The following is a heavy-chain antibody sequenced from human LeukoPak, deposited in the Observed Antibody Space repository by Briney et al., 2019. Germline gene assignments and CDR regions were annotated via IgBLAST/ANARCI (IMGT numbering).Heavy chain of an antibody. Sequence: GGSLRLSCAASGFTFSSYSMNWVRQAPGKGLEWVSSISSSSSYIYYADSVKGRFTISRDNAKNSLCLQMNSLRAEDTAVYYCARDSRGYSYGLDAFDIWGQGTMVTVSS. CDR1: GFTFSSYS. V-gene: IGHV3-21*01. CDR2: ISSSSSYI. J-gene: IGHJ3*02. D-gene: IGHD5-18*01. CDR3: ARDSRGYSYGLDAFDI.